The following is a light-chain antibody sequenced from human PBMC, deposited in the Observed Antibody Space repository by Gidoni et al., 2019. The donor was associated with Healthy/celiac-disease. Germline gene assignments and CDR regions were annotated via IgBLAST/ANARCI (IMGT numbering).Light chain of an antibody. CDR1: QGIRND. Sequence: DIQMTQSPSSLSASVGDRVTITCRASQGIRNDVGWYQQKPGKAPKRLIYAASSLQRGVPSRFSGSGSGTEFTLTISSLQPEDFATYYCLQRKSYPGRFGQGTKGEI. CDR3: LQRKSYPGR. J-gene: IGKJ1*01. V-gene: IGKV1-17*01. CDR2: AAS.